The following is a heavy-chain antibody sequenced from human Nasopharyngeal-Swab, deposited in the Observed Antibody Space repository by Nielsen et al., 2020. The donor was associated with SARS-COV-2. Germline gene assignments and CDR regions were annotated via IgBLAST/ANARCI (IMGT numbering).Heavy chain of an antibody. J-gene: IGHJ6*02. CDR3: ARKGAYYYYYYGMDV. V-gene: IGHV3-7*01. Sequence: WIRQPPGKGLEWVANIKQDGSEKYYVDSVKGRFTISRDNAKSSLYLQMNSLRAEDTAVYYCARKGAYYYYYYGMDVWGQGTTVTVSS. D-gene: IGHD3-16*01. CDR2: IKQDGSEK.